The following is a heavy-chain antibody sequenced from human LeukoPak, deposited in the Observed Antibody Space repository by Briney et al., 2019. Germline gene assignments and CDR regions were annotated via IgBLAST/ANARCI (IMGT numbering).Heavy chain of an antibody. CDR1: GGSFSSNY. J-gene: IGHJ4*02. V-gene: IGHV4-4*09. CDR3: ARYIAAANYCFDY. D-gene: IGHD6-13*01. Sequence: ETLSLTCTVSGGSFSSNYWCLIRQPPGKGLGWVGYISSSGSTNYSPFLKSRVTISVDTSKNQLSLRLSSVIAADTAVYYCARYIAAANYCFDYWGQGTLVTVSS. CDR2: ISSSGST.